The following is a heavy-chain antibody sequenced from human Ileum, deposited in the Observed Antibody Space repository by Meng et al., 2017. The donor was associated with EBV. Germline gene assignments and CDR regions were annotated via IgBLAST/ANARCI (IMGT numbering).Heavy chain of an antibody. CDR3: ARGAYFDY. CDR1: GGSISSGGYS. J-gene: IGHJ4*02. CDR2: IYYSGSA. Sequence: HLPLQESGSGLVKPSETLSLPCAVSGGSISSGGYSWHWIRQPPGKGLQWIGYIYYSGSAYYNPSLKSRVTLSVDRSTNQFSLNLSSVTAADTAVYYCARGAYFDYWGQGTLVTVSS. V-gene: IGHV4-30-2*01.